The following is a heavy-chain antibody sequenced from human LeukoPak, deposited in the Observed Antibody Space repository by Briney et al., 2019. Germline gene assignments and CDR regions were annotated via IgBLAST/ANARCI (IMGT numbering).Heavy chain of an antibody. CDR2: IRQDGGQT. D-gene: IGHD3-10*01. CDR1: ELTFSGYW. V-gene: IGHV3-7*01. CDR3: ARDGHSSGSFDY. Sequence: GGSLRLSCAASELTFSGYWMNWVRQAPGKGLQWVGNIRQDGGQTHYSDSVKGRFTISRDNAKRSLYLQMNSLRPEDTAVYYCARDGHSSGSFDYWGQGALVTVSS. J-gene: IGHJ4*02.